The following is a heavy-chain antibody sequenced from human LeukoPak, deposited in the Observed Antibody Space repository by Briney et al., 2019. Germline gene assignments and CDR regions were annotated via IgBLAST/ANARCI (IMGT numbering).Heavy chain of an antibody. CDR2: IYYSGSA. J-gene: IGHJ4*02. CDR3: ARGRYWSDYYYFDY. Sequence: SETLSLTCTVSGGSITSYYWSWIRQPPGQGLEWIGYIYYSGSANYNPSLKSRPTISVDTSKNQFSLKLSSVTAADTAVYYCARGRYWSDYYYFDYWGQGTLVTASS. CDR1: GGSITSYY. D-gene: IGHD3-3*01. V-gene: IGHV4-59*01.